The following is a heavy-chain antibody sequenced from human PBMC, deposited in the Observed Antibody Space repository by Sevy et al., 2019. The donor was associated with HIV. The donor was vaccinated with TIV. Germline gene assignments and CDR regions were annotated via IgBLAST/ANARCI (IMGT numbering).Heavy chain of an antibody. CDR2: ISYDGSNK. D-gene: IGHD1-26*01. CDR1: GFTFSSYA. J-gene: IGHJ4*02. CDR3: ARAVYIVGAVFDY. Sequence: YLRLSCAASGFTFSSYAMHWVRQAPGKGLERVAVISYDGSNKYYADSVKGRFTISRDNSKNTLYLQMNSLRAEDTAVYYRARAVYIVGAVFDYWGQGTLVTVSS. V-gene: IGHV3-30-3*01.